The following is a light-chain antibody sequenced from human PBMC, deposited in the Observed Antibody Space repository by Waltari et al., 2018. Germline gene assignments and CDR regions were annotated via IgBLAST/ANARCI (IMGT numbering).Light chain of an antibody. Sequence: DIVMTQSPDSLAVSLGERATINCKSSQSVLYSSNNKNYLAWYQQKPGQPPKLLIYWASTRESGVPDRFSGSGSGTDFTLTISSLQAEDVAVYYCQHYYSIPPHTFGQGTKLEIK. V-gene: IGKV4-1*01. J-gene: IGKJ2*01. CDR3: QHYYSIPPHT. CDR2: WAS. CDR1: QSVLYSSNNKNY.